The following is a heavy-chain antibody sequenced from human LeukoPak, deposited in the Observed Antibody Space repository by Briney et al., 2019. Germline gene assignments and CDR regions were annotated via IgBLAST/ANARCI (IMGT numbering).Heavy chain of an antibody. CDR3: VRDPSGSGFAFDS. Sequence: GGSLRLSCAASGFIFSNDAMHWVRQAPGKGLGWVAFIWFDGSNKHYADSVKGRFTISRDNSEDTLYLQMNSLRAEDTAVYYCVRDPSGSGFAFDSWSQGALVTVSS. V-gene: IGHV3-33*01. D-gene: IGHD1-1*01. CDR1: GFIFSNDA. CDR2: IWFDGSNK. J-gene: IGHJ4*02.